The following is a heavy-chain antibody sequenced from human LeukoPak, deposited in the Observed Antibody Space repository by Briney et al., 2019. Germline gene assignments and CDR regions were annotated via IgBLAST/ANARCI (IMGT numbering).Heavy chain of an antibody. CDR2: IYYSGST. Sequence: PSETLSLTCTVSGGSISSYYWSWIRQPPGKGLEWIGYIYYSGSTNYNPSLKSRVTISVDTSKNQFSLKLSSVTAADTAVYYCARGPPYYDILTGYPPPYYFDYWGQGTLVTVSS. CDR3: ARGPPYYDILTGYPPPYYFDY. CDR1: GGSISSYY. D-gene: IGHD3-9*01. V-gene: IGHV4-59*01. J-gene: IGHJ4*02.